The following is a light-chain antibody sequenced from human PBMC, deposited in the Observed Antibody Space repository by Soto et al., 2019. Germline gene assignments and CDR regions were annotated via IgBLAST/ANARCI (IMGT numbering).Light chain of an antibody. CDR1: QSISRY. Sequence: IVLTQSPGTLSLSPGERTTISCRASQSISRYLAWYQQKPGQGPRRLIYGASSRATGTPDRFSGSGSGTDFTLTINRLEPEDFALYYCQQYGSSPPTFGQGTKVDIK. CDR3: QQYGSSPPT. V-gene: IGKV3-20*01. J-gene: IGKJ1*01. CDR2: GAS.